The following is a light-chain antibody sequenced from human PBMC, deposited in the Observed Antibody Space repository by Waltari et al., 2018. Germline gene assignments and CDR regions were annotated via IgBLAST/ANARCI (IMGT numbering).Light chain of an antibody. J-gene: IGLJ2*01. CDR3: SSYTSSNTVV. Sequence: HSALTQPASVSGSPGQSITIPCSGSSSDVGGYNYVSLYLQYPGQAPKLIIYDVSQRPSEISDRFSGSKSGSTASLTISGLQAEDEADYYCSSYTSSNTVVFGGGTKVTVL. CDR1: SSDVGGYNY. V-gene: IGLV2-14*03. CDR2: DVS.